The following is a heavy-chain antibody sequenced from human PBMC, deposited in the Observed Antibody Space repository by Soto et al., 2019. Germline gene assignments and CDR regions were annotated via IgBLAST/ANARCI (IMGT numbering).Heavy chain of an antibody. CDR2: INPNNGGT. D-gene: IGHD6-19*01. V-gene: IGHV1-2*04. J-gene: IGHJ3*01. CDR3: ARVDGSGWSNAFEL. Sequence: ASVKVSCKASGFTFTAYYMHWVRQAPGQGLEWLGWINPNNGGTNYAQKFQGWVTMTRDTSISTAYMELSSLRSDDTAMYYCARVDGSGWSNAFELWGQGTMVTVS. CDR1: GFTFTAYY.